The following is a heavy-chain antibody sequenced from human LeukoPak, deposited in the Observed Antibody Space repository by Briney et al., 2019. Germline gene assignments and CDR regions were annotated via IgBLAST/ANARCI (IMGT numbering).Heavy chain of an antibody. J-gene: IGHJ4*02. CDR2: IRYDGSNK. CDR3: AKDGPYDYVWGSYRFDY. CDR1: GLTFSSYG. V-gene: IGHV3-30*02. Sequence: GGSLRLSCAASGLTFSSYGMHWVRQAPGKGLEWVAFIRYDGSNKYYADSVKGRFTISRDNSKNTLYLQMNSLRAEDTAVYYCAKDGPYDYVWGSYRFDYWGQGTLVTVSS. D-gene: IGHD3-16*02.